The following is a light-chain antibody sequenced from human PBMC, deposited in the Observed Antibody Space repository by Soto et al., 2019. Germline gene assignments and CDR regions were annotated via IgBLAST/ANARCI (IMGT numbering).Light chain of an antibody. CDR3: CSYAGSYTRW. CDR2: DVS. CDR1: SSDVGGYNY. V-gene: IGLV2-11*01. J-gene: IGLJ3*02. Sequence: QSVLTQPRSVSGSPGQSVTISCTGTSSDVGGYNYVSWYQQHPGKAPKLMIYDVSKRPSGVPDRFSGSKSGNTASLTISGLQAEDEADYYCCSYAGSYTRWFGGGTKLTVL.